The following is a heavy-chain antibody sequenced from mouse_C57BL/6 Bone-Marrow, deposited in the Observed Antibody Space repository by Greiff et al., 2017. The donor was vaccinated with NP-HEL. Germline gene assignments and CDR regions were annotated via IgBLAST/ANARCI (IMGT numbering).Heavy chain of an antibody. Sequence: EVKLQESGAELVKPGASVKLSCTASGFNIKDYYMHWVKQRTEQGLEWIGRIDPEDGETKYAPKFQGKATITADTSSNTAYLQLSSLTSEDTAVYYCAPTTVVATGAMDYWGQGTSVTVSS. J-gene: IGHJ4*01. D-gene: IGHD1-1*01. CDR2: IDPEDGET. CDR1: GFNIKDYY. V-gene: IGHV14-2*01. CDR3: APTTVVATGAMDY.